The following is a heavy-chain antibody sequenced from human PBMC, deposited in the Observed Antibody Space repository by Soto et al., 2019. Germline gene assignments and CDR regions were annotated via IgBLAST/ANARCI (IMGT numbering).Heavy chain of an antibody. CDR2: INPYNGNT. Sequence: QVQLVQSGAEVKKPGASVKVSCKASGYTFTSYGISWVRQAPGQGLEWMGWINPYNGNTKYAQKLQGRVTMTTGTSTSTAYMELRSLRSDDTAVYYCARDAALGLFDDWGQVTLVTVSS. CDR1: GYTFTSYG. CDR3: ARDAALGLFDD. V-gene: IGHV1-18*01. J-gene: IGHJ4*02. D-gene: IGHD1-26*01.